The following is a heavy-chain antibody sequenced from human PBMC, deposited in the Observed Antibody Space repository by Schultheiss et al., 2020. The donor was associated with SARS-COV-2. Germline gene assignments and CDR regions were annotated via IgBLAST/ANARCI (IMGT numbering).Heavy chain of an antibody. D-gene: IGHD2-15*01. V-gene: IGHV3-64D*06. J-gene: IGHJ4*02. Sequence: GGSLRLSCAASGFTFSSSWMHWVCQAPGKGLEYVSAISSNGGSTYYADSVKGRFTISRDNSKNTLYLQMSSLRAEDTAVYYCAKGGAGLLPSEHWGQGTLVTVSS. CDR3: AKGGAGLLPSEH. CDR2: ISSNGGST. CDR1: GFTFSSSW.